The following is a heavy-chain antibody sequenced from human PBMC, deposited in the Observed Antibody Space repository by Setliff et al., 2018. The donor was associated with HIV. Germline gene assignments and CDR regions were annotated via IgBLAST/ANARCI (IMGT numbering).Heavy chain of an antibody. J-gene: IGHJ4*02. CDR2: IYYSGNT. Sequence: SETLSLTCSVSGGSIFSYYWSWIRQPPGKGLEWIGYIYYSGNTNYNPSLKSRVTISLDTSKNQFSLKLSSVTAADTAVYYCASFVPLYGADYWGQGMLVTVSS. V-gene: IGHV4-59*01. CDR3: ASFVPLYGADY. CDR1: GGSIFSYY. D-gene: IGHD3-10*01.